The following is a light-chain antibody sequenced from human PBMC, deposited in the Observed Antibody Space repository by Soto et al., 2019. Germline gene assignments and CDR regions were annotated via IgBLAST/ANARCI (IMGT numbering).Light chain of an antibody. CDR3: QQYGNSPWT. J-gene: IGKJ1*01. V-gene: IGKV3-20*01. Sequence: EIEVTQSPGTLSLSPGERATLSCRASQSVSSKYLAWYQQKPGQAPRLLILGASSRAIGISDRFSGSGSGTDFTLTISRLEPEDFAVYYCQQYGNSPWTSGQGTRWIS. CDR2: GAS. CDR1: QSVSSKY.